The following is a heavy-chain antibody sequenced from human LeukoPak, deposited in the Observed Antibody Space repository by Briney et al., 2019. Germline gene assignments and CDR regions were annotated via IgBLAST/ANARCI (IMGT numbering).Heavy chain of an antibody. CDR1: GGSISSGDYY. V-gene: IGHV4-30-4*08. CDR3: ARDSAKSDRQNYFDY. CDR2: IYYSGST. Sequence: PSETLSLTCTVSGGSISSGDYYWSWIRQPPGKGLEWIGYIYYSGSTYYNPSLKSRVTISVDTSKNQFSLKLSSVTAADTAVYYCARDSAKSDRQNYFDYWGQGTLVTVSS. D-gene: IGHD2-15*01. J-gene: IGHJ4*02.